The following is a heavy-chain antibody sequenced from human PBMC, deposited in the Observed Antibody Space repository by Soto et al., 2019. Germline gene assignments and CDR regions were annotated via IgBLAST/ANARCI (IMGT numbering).Heavy chain of an antibody. CDR1: GYTFTSYG. D-gene: IGHD4-17*01. Sequence: ASVKVSCKASGYTFTSYGISWVRQAPGQGLEWMGWISAYNGNTNYAQKLQGRVTMTTDTSTSTAYMELRSLRSDDTAVYYCARGSSDYGDYFDPEYFQHWGQGTLVTVSS. CDR2: ISAYNGNT. CDR3: ARGSSDYGDYFDPEYFQH. J-gene: IGHJ1*01. V-gene: IGHV1-18*04.